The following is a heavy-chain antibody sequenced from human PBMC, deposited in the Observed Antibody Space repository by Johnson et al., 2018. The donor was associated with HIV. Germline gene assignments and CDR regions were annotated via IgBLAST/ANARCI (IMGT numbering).Heavy chain of an antibody. Sequence: VQLVESGGGLVQPGPSLRLSCAASGFTFDDYAMHWVRQAPGTALEWVSGIRWNSCSIGYADSVKGRFTISRDNAKNSLYLQMNSLRAEDTAVYYCARDGSNFGAFDIGGQGTMVTVSS. J-gene: IGHJ3*02. D-gene: IGHD1-1*01. CDR2: IRWNSCSI. V-gene: IGHV3-9*01. CDR3: ARDGSNFGAFDI. CDR1: GFTFDDYA.